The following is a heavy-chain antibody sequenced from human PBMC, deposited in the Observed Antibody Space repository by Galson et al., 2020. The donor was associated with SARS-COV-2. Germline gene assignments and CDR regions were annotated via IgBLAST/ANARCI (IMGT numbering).Heavy chain of an antibody. J-gene: IGHJ6*02. CDR3: ARDPAPLYGDNYYYGMDV. Sequence: ETSETLSLTCSVSEVSMTSYYWSWIRQSPGKGLEWIGSISYSGNTNYNPSLRIRVTLLVDLSMNQFSLRLTSVTAADTAVYYCARDPAPLYGDNYYYGMDVWGRGTTVAVSS. CDR2: ISYSGNT. D-gene: IGHD4-17*01. CDR1: EVSMTSYY. V-gene: IGHV4-59*01.